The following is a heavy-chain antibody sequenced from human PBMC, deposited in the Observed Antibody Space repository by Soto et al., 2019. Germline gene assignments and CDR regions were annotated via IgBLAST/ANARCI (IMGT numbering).Heavy chain of an antibody. V-gene: IGHV5-51*01. CDR2: IYPGDSDT. J-gene: IGHJ6*02. CDR1: GYSFTNYW. Sequence: PGESLKISCKGSGYSFTNYWIGWVRQMPGKGLEWMGIIYPGDSDTRYSPSFQGQVTISADKSISTAYLQWSSLKASDTAMYYCARTAAAGKYYYGVDVWSQGTTVTVSS. CDR3: ARTAAAGKYYYGVDV. D-gene: IGHD6-13*01.